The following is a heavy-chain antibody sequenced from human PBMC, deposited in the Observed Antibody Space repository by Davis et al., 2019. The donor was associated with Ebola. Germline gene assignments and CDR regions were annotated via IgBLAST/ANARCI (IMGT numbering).Heavy chain of an antibody. CDR3: ARVRPGYYLDY. CDR1: GFTFSRYV. CDR2: ISSSSTI. V-gene: IGHV3-48*02. J-gene: IGHJ4*02. D-gene: IGHD1-14*01. Sequence: GESLKISCEASGFTFSRYVMNWVRQAPGKGLEWVSYISSSSTISYAASVKGRFTISRDNAKNSLYLQMNSLRDEDTAVYYCARVRPGYYLDYWGQGTLVTVSS.